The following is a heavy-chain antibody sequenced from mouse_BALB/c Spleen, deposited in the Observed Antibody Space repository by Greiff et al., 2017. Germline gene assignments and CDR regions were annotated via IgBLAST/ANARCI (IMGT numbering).Heavy chain of an antibody. J-gene: IGHJ3*01. CDR3: VRITTVPAWFAY. D-gene: IGHD1-1*01. V-gene: IGHV2-9-2*01. Sequence: VQGVESGPGLVAPSQSLSITCTVSGFSLTSYDISWIRQPPGKGLEWLGVIWTGGGTNYNSAFMSRLSISKDNSKSQVFLKMNSLQTDDTAIYYCVRITTVPAWFAYWGQGTLVTVSA. CDR2: IWTGGGT. CDR1: GFSLTSYD.